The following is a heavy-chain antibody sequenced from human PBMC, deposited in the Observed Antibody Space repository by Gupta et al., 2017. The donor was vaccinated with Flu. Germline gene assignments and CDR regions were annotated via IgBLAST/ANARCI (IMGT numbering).Heavy chain of an antibody. J-gene: IGHJ6*02. CDR1: FSKAG. Sequence: FSKAGMTWVRQAPGKGLEWVGRIKSKTDGGTTDYAAPVKGKFTISRDDSRDTLYLQMNSLKTEDTAVYYCTTVGIWEHRYEGMDVWGQGTTVTVSS. CDR2: IKSKTDGGTT. V-gene: IGHV3-15*01. CDR3: TTVGIWEHRYEGMDV. D-gene: IGHD2-2*01.